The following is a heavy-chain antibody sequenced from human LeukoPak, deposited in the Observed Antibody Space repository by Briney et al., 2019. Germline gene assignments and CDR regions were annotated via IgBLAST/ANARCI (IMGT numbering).Heavy chain of an antibody. CDR1: GGSISSYY. J-gene: IGHJ5*02. V-gene: IGHV4-4*09. Sequence: KPSETLSLTCTVSGGSISSYYWSWIRQPPGKGLEWIGYIYTSGSTNHNPSLKSRVTISVDTSKNQFSLKLSSVTAADTAVYYCARLEEVWFDPWGQGTLVTVSS. CDR2: IYTSGST. CDR3: ARLEEVWFDP.